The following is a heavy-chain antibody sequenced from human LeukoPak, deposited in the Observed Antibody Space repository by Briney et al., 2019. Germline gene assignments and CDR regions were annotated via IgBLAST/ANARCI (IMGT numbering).Heavy chain of an antibody. V-gene: IGHV5-51*01. Sequence: GESLKISCKGSGYSFTTYWISWVRQMPGKGLEWMGIIYPGDFDTRYSPSFQGQVTISADKSISTAYLQWSSLKASDTAMYYCARRRDERGYKDIFDIWGQGTMVTVSS. CDR2: IYPGDFDT. CDR1: GYSFTTYW. D-gene: IGHD5-18*01. J-gene: IGHJ3*02. CDR3: ARRRDERGYKDIFDI.